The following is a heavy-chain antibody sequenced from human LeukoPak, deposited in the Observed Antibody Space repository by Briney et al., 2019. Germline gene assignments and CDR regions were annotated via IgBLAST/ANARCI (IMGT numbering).Heavy chain of an antibody. Sequence: PGGSLRLSCTTSGFTFSSFTMIWVRQAPGKGLEWVSSINYNSANKWHADSVKGRFTISRDNSKNTLYLQMHSLRVDDTALYYCTKRRPSGSVTVDEYWGQGALVTVSS. CDR2: INYNSANK. D-gene: IGHD2-21*02. J-gene: IGHJ4*02. CDR1: GFTFSSFT. V-gene: IGHV3-23*01. CDR3: TKRRPSGSVTVDEY.